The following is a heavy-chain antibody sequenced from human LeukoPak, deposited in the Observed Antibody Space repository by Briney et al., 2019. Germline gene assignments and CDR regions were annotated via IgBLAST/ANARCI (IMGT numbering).Heavy chain of an antibody. CDR1: GGSFSGYY. V-gene: IGHV4-34*01. Sequence: PSETLSLTCAVYGGSFSGYYWSWIRQPPGKGLEWIGEINHSGSTNYNPSLKSRVTISVDTSKNQFSLKLSSVTAADTAVYYCARNGGDYYASSGYYFVFDYWGQGTLVTVSS. D-gene: IGHD3-22*01. CDR2: INHSGST. CDR3: ARNGGDYYASSGYYFVFDY. J-gene: IGHJ4*02.